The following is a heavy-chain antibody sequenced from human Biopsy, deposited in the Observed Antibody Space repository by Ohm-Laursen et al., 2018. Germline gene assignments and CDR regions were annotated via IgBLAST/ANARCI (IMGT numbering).Heavy chain of an antibody. CDR1: GFTFSSYG. J-gene: IGHJ4*02. Sequence: SLRLSCAASGFTFSSYGMHWVRRAPGKGLEWVSLISNDGDIKYSADSMEGRFTISRDNSRNTLFLQMNSLKAEDTAVYYCAKDRFPYTSGYSSVFEYWGQGTLVTVSS. CDR2: ISNDGDIK. V-gene: IGHV3-30*18. CDR3: AKDRFPYTSGYSSVFEY. D-gene: IGHD3-22*01.